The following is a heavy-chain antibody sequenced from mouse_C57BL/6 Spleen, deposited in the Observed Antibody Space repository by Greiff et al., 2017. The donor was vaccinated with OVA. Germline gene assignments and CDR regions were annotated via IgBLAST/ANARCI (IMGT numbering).Heavy chain of an antibody. Sequence: VQLKQSGPELVKPGASVKISCKASGYSFTDSNMNWVQQSNGKSLEWIGVINPTYGPTSSNQKFKGKATLTVDQASSTAYMQLNSLTSEDSAVDYCARSSYGNSWYCDFWGTGTPVTVSS. D-gene: IGHD2-1*01. J-gene: IGHJ1*03. CDR1: GYSFTDSN. V-gene: IGHV1-39*01. CDR3: ARSSYGNSWYCDF. CDR2: INPTYGPT.